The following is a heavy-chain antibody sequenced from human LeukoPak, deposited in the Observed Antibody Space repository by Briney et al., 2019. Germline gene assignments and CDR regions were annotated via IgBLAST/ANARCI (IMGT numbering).Heavy chain of an antibody. Sequence: SETLSLTCTVSGGSISSYYWSWIRQPPGKGLEWIGYIYYSGSPNYNPSLKSRVTISVDTSKNQFYLKLSSVTAADTAVYYCARSSTADSSGYYPFDYWGQGTLVTVSS. CDR3: ARSSTADSSGYYPFDY. D-gene: IGHD3-22*01. CDR2: IYYSGSP. V-gene: IGHV4-59*01. J-gene: IGHJ4*02. CDR1: GGSISSYY.